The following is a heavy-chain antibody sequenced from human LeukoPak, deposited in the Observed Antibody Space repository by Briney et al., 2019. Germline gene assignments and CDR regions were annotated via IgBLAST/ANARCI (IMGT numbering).Heavy chain of an antibody. CDR1: GYTFTSYA. J-gene: IGHJ6*02. V-gene: IGHV1-3*01. Sequence: EASVTVSCKASGYTFTSYAMHWVRQAPGQRLEWMGWINAGNGNTKYSQKFQGRVTITRDTSASTAYMELSSLRSEDTAVYYCARVISSGRGYYYYYGMDVWGQGTTVTVSS. D-gene: IGHD6-19*01. CDR3: ARVISSGRGYYYYYGMDV. CDR2: INAGNGNT.